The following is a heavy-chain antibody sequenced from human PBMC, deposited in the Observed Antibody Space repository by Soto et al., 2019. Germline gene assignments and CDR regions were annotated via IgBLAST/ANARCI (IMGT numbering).Heavy chain of an antibody. Sequence: QVQLQQWGAGLLKPSETLSLTCAVYGGSFSGYYWSWIRQPPGKGLEWIGEINHSGSTNYNPSLTSRVTISVDTSKNQFSLKLSSVTAADTDVYYCAREPIYDYVWGSYRNPYYFDSWGQGTLVTVSS. CDR2: INHSGST. CDR1: GGSFSGYY. J-gene: IGHJ4*02. V-gene: IGHV4-34*01. CDR3: AREPIYDYVWGSYRNPYYFDS. D-gene: IGHD3-16*02.